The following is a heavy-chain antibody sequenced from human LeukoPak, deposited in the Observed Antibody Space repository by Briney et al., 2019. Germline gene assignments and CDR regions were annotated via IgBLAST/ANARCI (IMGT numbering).Heavy chain of an antibody. CDR2: IYHSGST. Sequence: PSETLSLTCTVSGFSISSGYYWGWIRQPPGKGLEWIGTIYHSGSTYYSPSLKSRVTISVDTSKNQFSLKLSSVTAADTAVYYCARQGSIFGVVTQGDYWGQGTLVTVSS. CDR1: GFSISSGYY. V-gene: IGHV4-38-2*02. D-gene: IGHD3-3*01. J-gene: IGHJ4*02. CDR3: ARQGSIFGVVTQGDY.